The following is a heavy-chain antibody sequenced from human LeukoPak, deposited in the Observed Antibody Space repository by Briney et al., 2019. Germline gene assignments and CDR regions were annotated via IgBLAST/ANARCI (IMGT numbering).Heavy chain of an antibody. Sequence: ASVKVSCKASGYTFTSYDISWVRQATGQGLEWMGWVNPNSGNTGYAQKFQGRVTMTRNTSISTAYMELSSLRSEDTAVYYCARGYYYDSSGYYYYWGQGTLVTVSS. CDR1: GYTFTSYD. V-gene: IGHV1-8*01. D-gene: IGHD3-22*01. CDR2: VNPNSGNT. J-gene: IGHJ4*02. CDR3: ARGYYYDSSGYYYY.